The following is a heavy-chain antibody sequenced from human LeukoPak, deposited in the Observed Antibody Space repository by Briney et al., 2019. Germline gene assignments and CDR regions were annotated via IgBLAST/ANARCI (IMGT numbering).Heavy chain of an antibody. D-gene: IGHD6-13*01. CDR2: IKSKTDGGTT. CDR3: TTDSKASTAAGENWFDP. Sequence: GGSLRLSCAASGFTFSNAWMSWVRQAPGKGLEWVGRIKSKTDGGTTDYAAPVKGRFTISRDDSKNTLYLQMNSLKTEDTAVYYCTTDSKASTAAGENWFDPWGQGTLVTVSS. J-gene: IGHJ5*02. V-gene: IGHV3-15*01. CDR1: GFTFSNAW.